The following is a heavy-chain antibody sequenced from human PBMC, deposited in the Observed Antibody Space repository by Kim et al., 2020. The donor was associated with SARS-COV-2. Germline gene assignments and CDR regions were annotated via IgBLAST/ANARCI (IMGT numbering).Heavy chain of an antibody. CDR1: GDSVSSNSAA. D-gene: IGHD6-13*01. Sequence: SQTLSLTCAISGDSVSSNSAAWNWIRQSPSRGLEWLGRTYYRSKWYNDYAVSVKRRITINPDTSKNQFSLQLNSVTPEDTAVYYCSRQQQLVLASGYNWFGAWCQGTLVTVSP. V-gene: IGHV6-1*01. CDR3: SRQQQLVLASGYNWFGA. J-gene: IGHJ5*02. CDR2: TYYRSKWYN.